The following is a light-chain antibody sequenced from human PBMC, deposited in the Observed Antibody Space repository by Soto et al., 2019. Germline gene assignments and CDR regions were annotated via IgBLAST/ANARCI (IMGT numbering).Light chain of an antibody. CDR3: QSYDSTLCGYV. V-gene: IGLV1-40*01. CDR2: GNS. Sequence: QSVLTQPPSVSGAPGQRVTISCTGSSSNIGAGYDVHWYQQLPGTAPKLLIYGNSNRPSGVPDRFSGSKSDTSASLAITGLQAEEGADYYCQSYDSTLCGYVFGTGTKVTDL. CDR1: SSNIGAGYD. J-gene: IGLJ1*01.